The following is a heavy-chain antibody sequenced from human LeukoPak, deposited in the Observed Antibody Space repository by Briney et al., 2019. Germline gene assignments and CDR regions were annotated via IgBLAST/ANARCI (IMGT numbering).Heavy chain of an antibody. CDR3: ARHMDDCSSTSCYAGYWFDP. Sequence: SETLSLTCTVSGGSISSSSYYWGWIRQPPGKGLGWIGSIYYSGSTYYNPSLKSRVTISVDTSKNQFSLKLSSVTAADTAVYHCARHMDDCSSTSCYAGYWFDPWGQGTLVTVSS. CDR2: IYYSGST. J-gene: IGHJ5*02. CDR1: GGSISSSSYY. D-gene: IGHD2-2*01. V-gene: IGHV4-39*01.